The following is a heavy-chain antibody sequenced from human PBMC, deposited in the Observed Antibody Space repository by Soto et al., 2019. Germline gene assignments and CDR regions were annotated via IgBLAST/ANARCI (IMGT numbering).Heavy chain of an antibody. J-gene: IGHJ4*02. CDR1: GFNLGSYW. Sequence: QAGGSLRLSCAASGFNLGSYWMHWVRQAPGKGLVWVSRINDYGTTINYAESVEGRFTISRDDAKSEVYLQMNNLRAEDTAVYYCARAGLDPFDYWGQGALVTVSS. CDR3: ARAGLDPFDY. CDR2: INDYGTTI. V-gene: IGHV3-74*01. D-gene: IGHD1-1*01.